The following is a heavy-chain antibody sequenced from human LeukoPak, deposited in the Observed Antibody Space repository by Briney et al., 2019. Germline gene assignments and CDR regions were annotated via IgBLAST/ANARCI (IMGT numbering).Heavy chain of an antibody. CDR3: ARERSYGHKVYFDY. CDR1: GDSISSGDYY. V-gene: IGHV4-61*02. Sequence: SETLSLTCTVSGDSISSGDYYWSWIRQPAGKGLEWIGRISRSGSTNYNPSLKSRVTISVDTSKNQFSLKLSSVTAADTAVYYCARERSYGHKVYFDYWGQGTLVTVSS. CDR2: ISRSGST. J-gene: IGHJ4*02. D-gene: IGHD5-18*01.